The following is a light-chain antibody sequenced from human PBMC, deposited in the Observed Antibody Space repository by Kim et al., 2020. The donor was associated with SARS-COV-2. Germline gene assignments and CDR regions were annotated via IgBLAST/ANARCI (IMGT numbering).Light chain of an antibody. J-gene: IGKJ3*01. V-gene: IGKV1-9*01. Sequence: DIQLTQYPSFLSASVGDRVTITCRASQGISSYLAWYQQKPGKAPKLLIYAASTLQSGVPSRFSGSGSGTEFTLTISSLQPEDFATYYCQQLNSYPGVTFGPGTKVDIK. CDR3: QQLNSYPGVT. CDR1: QGISSY. CDR2: AAS.